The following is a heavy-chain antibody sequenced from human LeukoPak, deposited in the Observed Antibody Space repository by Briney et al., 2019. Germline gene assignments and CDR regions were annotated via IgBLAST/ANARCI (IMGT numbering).Heavy chain of an antibody. CDR2: ISYDGSNK. Sequence: GRSLRLSCAASGFTFSSYGMHWVRQAPGKGLEWVAVISYDGSNKYYADSVKGRFTISRDNSKNTLYLQMNSLRAEDTAVYYCAKGFTVAGTFFFDYWDQGTLVTVSS. V-gene: IGHV3-30*18. CDR3: AKGFTVAGTFFFDY. D-gene: IGHD6-19*01. CDR1: GFTFSSYG. J-gene: IGHJ4*02.